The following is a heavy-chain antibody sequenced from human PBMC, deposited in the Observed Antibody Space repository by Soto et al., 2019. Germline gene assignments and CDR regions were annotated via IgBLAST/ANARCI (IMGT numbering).Heavy chain of an antibody. J-gene: IGHJ6*02. D-gene: IGHD3-10*01. Sequence: SETLSLTCTVSGGSISSYYWSWIRQPPGKGLEWIGYIYYSGSTNYNPSLKSRVTISVDTSKNQFSLKLSSVTAADTAVYYCARGRGLLLWFGDRYYGMDVWGQGTTVTVSS. CDR2: IYYSGST. CDR1: GGSISSYY. V-gene: IGHV4-59*12. CDR3: ARGRGLLLWFGDRYYGMDV.